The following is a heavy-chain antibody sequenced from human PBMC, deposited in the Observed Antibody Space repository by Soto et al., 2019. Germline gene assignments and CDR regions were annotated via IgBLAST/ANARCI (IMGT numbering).Heavy chain of an antibody. CDR3: ARGLISGSHYSGGWYYFDS. Sequence: PSETLSLTCAVSGGSISSGGYSWSWIRQPPGKGLEWIGYIYYSGSTYYNPSLKSRVTISVHTSSSQFSLELSSVTAADTAVYYCARGLISGSHYSGGWYYFDSWGQGTQVTVSS. CDR2: IYYSGST. J-gene: IGHJ4*02. V-gene: IGHV4-30-2*01. D-gene: IGHD1-26*01. CDR1: GGSISSGGYS.